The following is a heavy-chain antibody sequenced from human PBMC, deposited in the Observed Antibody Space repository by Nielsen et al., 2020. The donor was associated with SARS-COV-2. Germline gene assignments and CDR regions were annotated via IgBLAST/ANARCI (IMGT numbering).Heavy chain of an antibody. V-gene: IGHV4-59*08. CDR2: IYYSGST. Sequence: SETLSLTCTVSGGSISSYYWSWIRQPPGKRLEWIGYIYYSGSTSYNPSLKSRVTISVDTSKNQFSLRLSSVTAADTAVYYCARHAPGYYDYWGQGTLVTVSS. CDR1: GGSISSYY. CDR3: ARHAPGYYDY. D-gene: IGHD3-22*01. J-gene: IGHJ4*02.